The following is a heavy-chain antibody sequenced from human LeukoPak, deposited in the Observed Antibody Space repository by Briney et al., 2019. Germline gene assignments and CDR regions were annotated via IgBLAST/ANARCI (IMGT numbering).Heavy chain of an antibody. Sequence: GSLRLSCAASGFTFTSYNMNWVRQAPGKGLEWVSSISTSSSYIYYADSVKGRFTISRDNAKNSLYLQMNSLRAEDAAVYYCARGRWSFDYWGQGTLVTVSS. CDR2: ISTSSSYI. D-gene: IGHD5-24*01. V-gene: IGHV3-21*01. CDR3: ARGRWSFDY. J-gene: IGHJ4*02. CDR1: GFTFTSYN.